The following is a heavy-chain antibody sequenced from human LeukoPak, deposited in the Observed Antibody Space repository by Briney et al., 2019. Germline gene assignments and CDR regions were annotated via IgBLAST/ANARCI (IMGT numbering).Heavy chain of an antibody. D-gene: IGHD3-3*01. CDR2: MNPNSGNT. CDR1: GYTFTSYD. CDR3: ARARLMKIRFLKWHLKGYYYYGMDV. V-gene: IGHV1-8*01. Sequence: ASVKVSCKASGYTFTSYDINWVRQATGQGLEWMGWMNPNSGNTGYAQKFQGRVTMTRNTSISTAYMELSSLRSEDTAVYYCARARLMKIRFLKWHLKGYYYYGMDVWGQGTTVTVSS. J-gene: IGHJ6*02.